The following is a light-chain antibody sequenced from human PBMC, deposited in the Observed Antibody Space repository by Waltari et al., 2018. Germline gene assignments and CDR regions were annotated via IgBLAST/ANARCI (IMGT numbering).Light chain of an antibody. CDR3: SLYTGSSYTSSNTYV. Sequence: QSALTQPASVSGSPGQSITISCTGTSSDVGTYNYVSWYQHHPGQAPKLMIYEVSNRPSGVSTRFSGSKSGNTASLTISGLQAEDEADYYCSLYTGSSYTSSNTYVFGTGTKVTVL. CDR2: EVS. J-gene: IGLJ1*01. V-gene: IGLV2-14*01. CDR1: SSDVGTYNY.